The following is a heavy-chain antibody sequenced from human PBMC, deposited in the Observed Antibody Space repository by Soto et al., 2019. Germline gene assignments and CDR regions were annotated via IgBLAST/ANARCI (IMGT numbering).Heavy chain of an antibody. CDR3: HARGPLPTAGNGEYYYYGMDV. Sequence: PSETLSLTCPVSSGSITRYSSGWIRQPPRKGLELIEYIYHSGSTNYNPTLKSRVTISVDRSKNQFSLKLSSVTAADTAVYYCHARGPLPTAGNGEYYYYGMDVWGQGTTVTVSS. V-gene: IGHV4-59*12. D-gene: IGHD1-26*01. J-gene: IGHJ6*02. CDR2: IYHSGST. CDR1: SGSITRYS.